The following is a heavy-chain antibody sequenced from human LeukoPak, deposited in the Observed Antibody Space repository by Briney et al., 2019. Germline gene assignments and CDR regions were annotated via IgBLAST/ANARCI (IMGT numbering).Heavy chain of an antibody. CDR1: GVTVSSNY. D-gene: IGHD1-1*01. J-gene: IGHJ4*02. CDR3: ARDDNWNDGVGFDY. Sequence: GGSLRLSCAASGVTVSSNYMSWVRQAPGKGLEWVSVIFSDGSTYYANSVKGRFTISRDNSKSTLYLQMYSLRAEDTAVYYCARDDNWNDGVGFDYWGQGTLVTVSS. CDR2: IFSDGST. V-gene: IGHV3-53*01.